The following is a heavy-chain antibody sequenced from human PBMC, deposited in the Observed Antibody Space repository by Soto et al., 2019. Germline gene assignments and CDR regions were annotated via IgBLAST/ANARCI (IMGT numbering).Heavy chain of an antibody. CDR3: ARESRANWFDP. D-gene: IGHD3-10*01. V-gene: IGHV4-59*12. J-gene: IGHJ5*02. Sequence: QVQLQESGPGLVKPSETLSLTCTITGGSINNFYWTWIRQAPGKGLEWIGNIYGSGSTTYKPSLESRVSISLDTSKNQMSLPLTSVTAADTAVYYCARESRANWFDPWGQGTLVTVSS. CDR1: GGSINNFY. CDR2: IYGSGST.